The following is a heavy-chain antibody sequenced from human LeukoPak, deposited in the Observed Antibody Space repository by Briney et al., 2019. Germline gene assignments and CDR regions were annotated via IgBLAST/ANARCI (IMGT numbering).Heavy chain of an antibody. CDR1: GYTFTSYY. J-gene: IGHJ4*02. D-gene: IGHD5-18*01. CDR3: ARETPMATFDY. Sequence: GASVKVSCEASGYTFTSYYIHWVRQAPGQGLEWVGTINPSGGNTNYAQRFQGRVTMTRDRSTSTVYMELSSLRSDDTAVYYCARETPMATFDYWGQGTLVTVSS. V-gene: IGHV1-46*01. CDR2: INPSGGNT.